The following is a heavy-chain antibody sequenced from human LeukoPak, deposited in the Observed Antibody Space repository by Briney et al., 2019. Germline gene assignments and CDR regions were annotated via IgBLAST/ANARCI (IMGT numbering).Heavy chain of an antibody. V-gene: IGHV3-15*01. CDR3: TTEPMIAFGPLDFDY. CDR1: GFTFSNAW. D-gene: IGHD3-16*01. CDR2: IKSKTDGGTT. J-gene: IGHJ4*02. Sequence: GGSLRLSCAASGFTFSNAWMSWVRQAPGKGLEWVGRIKSKTDGGTTDYAAPVKGRFTISRDDSKNTLYLQMNSLKTEDTAVYYCTTEPMIAFGPLDFDYWGQGTLVTVSS.